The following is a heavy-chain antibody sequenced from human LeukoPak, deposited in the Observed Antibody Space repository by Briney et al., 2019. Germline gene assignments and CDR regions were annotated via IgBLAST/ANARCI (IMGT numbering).Heavy chain of an antibody. J-gene: IGHJ6*02. CDR3: ARGRQQLRRNYYYGMDV. CDR1: GGSISSGGYY. V-gene: IGHV4-39*07. D-gene: IGHD6-13*01. CDR2: INHSGST. Sequence: SETLSLTCTVSGGSISSGGYYWSWIRQPPGKGLEWIGEINHSGSTNYNPSLKSRVTISLDTSKNQFSLKMSSVTAADTAVYYCARGRQQLRRNYYYGMDVWGQGTTVTVSS.